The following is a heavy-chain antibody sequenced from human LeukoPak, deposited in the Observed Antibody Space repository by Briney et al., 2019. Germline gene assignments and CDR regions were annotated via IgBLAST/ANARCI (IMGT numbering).Heavy chain of an antibody. CDR1: GGSISSYY. CDR3: ARHYYDSSGYYYFDY. D-gene: IGHD3-22*01. Sequence: PSETLSLTCTVSGGSISSYYWSWIRQPPEKGLEYIGYIYYSGSTDYNPSLKSRVTISVDTSKNQFSLKLSSVTAADTAVYYCARHYYDSSGYYYFDYWGQGTLVTVSS. CDR2: IYYSGST. V-gene: IGHV4-59*08. J-gene: IGHJ4*02.